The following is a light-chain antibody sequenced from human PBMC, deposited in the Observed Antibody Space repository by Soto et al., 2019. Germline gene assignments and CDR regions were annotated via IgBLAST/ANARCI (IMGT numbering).Light chain of an antibody. V-gene: IGKV1-39*01. CDR3: QQSFITPPLT. J-gene: IGKJ4*01. Sequence: DIPMTQSPSSLSASIGDIITITCRASQSISTYLNWYQQKPGKAPKLLIYGASTLQNGVPSRFSGSGSATDYTLTISGLQPEEFATYYCQQSFITPPLTFGGGTKVEMK. CDR1: QSISTY. CDR2: GAS.